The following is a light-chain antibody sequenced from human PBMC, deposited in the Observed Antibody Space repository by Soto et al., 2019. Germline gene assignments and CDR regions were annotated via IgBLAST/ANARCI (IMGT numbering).Light chain of an antibody. J-gene: IGKJ1*01. CDR1: QGISNY. Sequence: IQMTQSPSTLLTPLRHRVTIPGQASQGISNYLAWYQQKPGKVPKPLIYAASTLQSGVPSRFSASGSGTDFTLTISRLKSEDFATYYCQKYNSAPWTFCQGTKVDIK. CDR3: QKYNSAPWT. V-gene: IGKV1-27*01. CDR2: AAS.